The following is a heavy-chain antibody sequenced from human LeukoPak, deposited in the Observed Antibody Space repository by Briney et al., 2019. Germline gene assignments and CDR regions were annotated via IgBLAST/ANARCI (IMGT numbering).Heavy chain of an antibody. CDR3: ARDPTYYGSGSYYRGYYFDY. D-gene: IGHD3-10*01. Sequence: GGSLRLSCGASGFTFSSYAMSWVRQAPGKGLEWVAVISYDGSNKYYADSVKGRFTISRDNSKNTLYLQMNSLRAEDTAVYYCARDPTYYGSGSYYRGYYFDYWGQGTLVTVSS. V-gene: IGHV3-30-3*01. J-gene: IGHJ4*02. CDR2: ISYDGSNK. CDR1: GFTFSSYA.